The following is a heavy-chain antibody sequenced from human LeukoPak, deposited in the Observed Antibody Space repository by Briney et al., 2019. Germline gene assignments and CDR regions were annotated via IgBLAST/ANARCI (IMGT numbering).Heavy chain of an antibody. CDR3: AREPRDSFYFDY. D-gene: IGHD2-15*01. V-gene: IGHV1-69*05. J-gene: IGHJ4*02. Sequence: SVKVSCKASGGTFSSYAISWVRQAPGQGLEWMGGIIPIFGTANYAQKFQGRVTITTDESTSTAYMELSSLRSEDTAVYYCAREPRDSFYFDYWGQGTLVTVSS. CDR1: GGTFSSYA. CDR2: IIPIFGTA.